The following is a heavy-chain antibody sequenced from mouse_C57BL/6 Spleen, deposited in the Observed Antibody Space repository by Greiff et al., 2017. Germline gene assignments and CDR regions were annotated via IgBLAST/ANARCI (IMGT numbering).Heavy chain of an antibody. J-gene: IGHJ3*01. D-gene: IGHD2-1*01. V-gene: IGHV1-74*01. Sequence: QVQLQQPGAELVKPGASVKVSCKASGYTFTSYWMHWVKQRPGQGLEWIGRIHPSDSDTNYNQKFKGKATLTVDKSSSTAYMQHSSLTSEDSAVYYWAMGADYGNPAWFAYWGQGTLVTVSA. CDR2: IHPSDSDT. CDR3: AMGADYGNPAWFAY. CDR1: GYTFTSYW.